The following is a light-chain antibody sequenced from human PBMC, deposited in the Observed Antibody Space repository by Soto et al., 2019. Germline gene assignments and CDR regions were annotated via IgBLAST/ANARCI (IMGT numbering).Light chain of an antibody. J-gene: IGKJ1*01. CDR2: DVS. Sequence: EIVLTQSPGTLSLSPGERATLSCRASQSVSSNYLAWYQQKPGQAPRLLFYDVSSRATGIPDRFSGSGSGTDFTLTISRLEPEDFAVYYCQQYGSSPRTFGQGTKVEIK. V-gene: IGKV3-20*01. CDR3: QQYGSSPRT. CDR1: QSVSSNY.